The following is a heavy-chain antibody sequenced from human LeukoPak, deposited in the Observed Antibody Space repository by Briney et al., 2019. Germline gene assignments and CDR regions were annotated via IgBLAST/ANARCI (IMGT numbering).Heavy chain of an antibody. CDR2: IYYSGRT. J-gene: IGHJ4*02. D-gene: IGHD4-23*01. Sequence: SETLSLTCSVSGGFISNSNYFWGWIRQSPEKGPEWIGSIYYSGRTYQNPSLKSRVTISVDTSKNQFSLNLSSVTAADTAVFYCARGNGWKLHDYWGQGIQVTVSS. CDR1: GGFISNSNYF. CDR3: ARGNGWKLHDY. V-gene: IGHV4-39*01.